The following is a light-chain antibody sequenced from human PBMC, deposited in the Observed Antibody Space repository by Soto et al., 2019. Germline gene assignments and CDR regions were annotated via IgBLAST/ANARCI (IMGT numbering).Light chain of an antibody. V-gene: IGLV2-23*01. CDR2: EGS. J-gene: IGLJ3*02. CDR3: CSYAGSSDV. CDR1: SSDVGSYNL. Sequence: QSALTQPASVSGSPGQSITISCTGTSSDVGSYNLVSWYQQHPGKAPKLMIYEGSKRPSGVSNRFSGSKSGNTASLTISGLQAEDEADYYCCSYAGSSDVFGGGTKLTVL.